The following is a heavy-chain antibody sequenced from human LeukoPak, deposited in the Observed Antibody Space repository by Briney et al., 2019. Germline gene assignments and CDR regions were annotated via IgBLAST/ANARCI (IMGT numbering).Heavy chain of an antibody. D-gene: IGHD3-10*01. J-gene: IGHJ4*02. CDR1: GFTFSSHG. V-gene: IGHV3-23*01. CDR2: ISGSGDNT. CDR3: ARVTYGSGTYGAFDY. Sequence: GGTLRLSCPASGFTFSSHGMSWVRQAPGKGLEWVSTISGSGDNTYYADSVKGRFTISRDNSKHTLYLQMTSLRAEDTAVYYCARVTYGSGTYGAFDYWGQGTLVTVSS.